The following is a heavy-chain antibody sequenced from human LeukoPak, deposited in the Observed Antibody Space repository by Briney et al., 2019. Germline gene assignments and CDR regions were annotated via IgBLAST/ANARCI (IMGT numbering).Heavy chain of an antibody. CDR1: SYSISRGYY. J-gene: IGHJ4*02. V-gene: IGHV4-38-2*02. Sequence: SETLSLTCSVSSYSISRGYYWGWIRQSPGKGLEWIGNIYQSGSTSYNPSLKSRVTISLDMSKNQFSLKLSSVTAADTAVYYCVREGPIRFLEQIDYWGQGTLVTVSS. CDR2: IYQSGST. CDR3: VREGPIRFLEQIDY. D-gene: IGHD3-3*01.